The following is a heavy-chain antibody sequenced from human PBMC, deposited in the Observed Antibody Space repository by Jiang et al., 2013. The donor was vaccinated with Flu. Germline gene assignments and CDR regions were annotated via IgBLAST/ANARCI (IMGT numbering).Heavy chain of an antibody. CDR1: GDSITSYY. Sequence: GSGLVKPSETLSLTCTASGDSITSYYWSWIRQPPGKGLEWIGYIYYSGSTNYNPSLKSRVAISVDTSKNQFSLKVSSATAADTAVYYCARHRGYNYGFDYWGQGTLVTVSS. V-gene: IGHV4-59*08. CDR3: ARHRGYNYGFDY. CDR2: IYYSGST. J-gene: IGHJ4*02. D-gene: IGHD5-24*01.